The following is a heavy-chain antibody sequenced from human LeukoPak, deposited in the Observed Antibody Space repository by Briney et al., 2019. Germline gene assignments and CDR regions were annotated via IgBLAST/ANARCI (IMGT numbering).Heavy chain of an antibody. Sequence: SETLSLTCAVYGGSFSGYYWSWIRQPPGKGLEWIGEINHSGSTNYNPFLKSRVTISVDTSKNQFSLKLSSVTAADTAVYYCARAKYSSGWYGYWGQGTLVTVSS. J-gene: IGHJ4*02. CDR3: ARAKYSSGWYGY. CDR1: GGSFSGYY. CDR2: INHSGST. D-gene: IGHD6-19*01. V-gene: IGHV4-34*01.